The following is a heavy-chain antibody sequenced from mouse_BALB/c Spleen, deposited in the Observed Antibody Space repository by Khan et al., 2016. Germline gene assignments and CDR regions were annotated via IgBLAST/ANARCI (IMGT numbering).Heavy chain of an antibody. CDR1: GFSFSSYT. Sequence: EVELVESGGGLVQPGGSLKLSCAASGFSFSSYTMSWVRQTPEKRLEWVAYISYGGGGTYYPDTVKGRFTISRDNAKNTLYLQMSSLKSEDTAMYYCARHQGGNYELVAYWGQGTLVTVSA. D-gene: IGHD2-1*01. J-gene: IGHJ3*01. V-gene: IGHV5-12-2*01. CDR3: ARHQGGNYELVAY. CDR2: ISYGGGGT.